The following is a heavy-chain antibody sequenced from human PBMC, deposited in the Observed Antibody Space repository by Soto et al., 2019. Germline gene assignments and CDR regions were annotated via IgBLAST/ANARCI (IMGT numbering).Heavy chain of an antibody. Sequence: SETLSLTCTVSGGSISSYYWSWIRQPPGKGLEWIGYIYYSGSTNYNPSLKSRVTISVDTSKNQFSLKLSSVTAADTAVYYCARFVAVAGTSFFDYWGQGTLVTVSS. D-gene: IGHD6-19*01. J-gene: IGHJ4*02. CDR3: ARFVAVAGTSFFDY. CDR2: IYYSGST. V-gene: IGHV4-59*01. CDR1: GGSISSYY.